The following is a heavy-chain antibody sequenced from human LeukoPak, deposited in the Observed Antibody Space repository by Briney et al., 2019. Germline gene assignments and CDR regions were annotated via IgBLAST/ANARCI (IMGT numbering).Heavy chain of an antibody. V-gene: IGHV4-34*01. Sequence: PSETLSLTCAVYGGSFSGYYWSWIRQPPGKGLEWIGEINHSGSTNYNPSLKSRDTISVDTSKNQFSLKLSSVTAADTAVYYCARGYCSSTSCYTGTEKTLDYWGQGTLVTVSS. CDR3: ARGYCSSTSCYTGTEKTLDY. D-gene: IGHD2-2*02. CDR2: INHSGST. CDR1: GGSFSGYY. J-gene: IGHJ4*02.